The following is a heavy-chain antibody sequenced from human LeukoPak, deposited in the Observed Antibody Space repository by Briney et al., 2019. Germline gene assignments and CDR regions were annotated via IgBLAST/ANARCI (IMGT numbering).Heavy chain of an antibody. D-gene: IGHD3-10*01. CDR1: GESFSGYY. Sequence: SETLSLTCAVYGESFSGYYWSWIRQPPGKGLEWIGEINHSGSTNYNPSLKSRVTISVDTSKNQFSLKLSSVTAADAAVYYCARVESAAYYYGSGSYLRGWFDPWGQGTLVTVSS. CDR3: ARVESAAYYYGSGSYLRGWFDP. V-gene: IGHV4-34*01. J-gene: IGHJ5*02. CDR2: INHSGST.